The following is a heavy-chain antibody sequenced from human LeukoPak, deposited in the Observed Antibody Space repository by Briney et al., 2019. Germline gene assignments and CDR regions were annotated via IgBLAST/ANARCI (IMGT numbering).Heavy chain of an antibody. D-gene: IGHD3-3*01. Sequence: PSETLSLTCTVSGGSVSIYYWGWIRQPPGKGLECIGSIYYSGSTYYNPSLKSRVTISVDASKNQFSLKLSSVTAADTAVYYCARYLIKIFGVDVWGKGTTVTVSS. J-gene: IGHJ6*04. V-gene: IGHV4-39*01. CDR1: GGSVSIYY. CDR3: ARYLIKIFGVDV. CDR2: IYYSGST.